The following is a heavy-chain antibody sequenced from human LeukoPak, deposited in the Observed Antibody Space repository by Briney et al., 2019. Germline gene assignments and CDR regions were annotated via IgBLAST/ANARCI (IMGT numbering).Heavy chain of an antibody. CDR3: ARELKGIAAAGTMIDY. V-gene: IGHV3-33*01. CDR2: IWYDGSNK. Sequence: GGSLRLSCAASGFTFSSYGMHWVRQAPGKGLEWVAVIWYDGSNKYYADSVKGRFTISRDNSKNTLYLQMNSLRAEDTAVYYCARELKGIAAAGTMIDYWGQGTLVTVSS. J-gene: IGHJ4*02. CDR1: GFTFSSYG. D-gene: IGHD6-13*01.